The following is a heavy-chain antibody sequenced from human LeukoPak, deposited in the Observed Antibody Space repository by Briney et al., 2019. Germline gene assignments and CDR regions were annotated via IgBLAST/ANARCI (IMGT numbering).Heavy chain of an antibody. Sequence: GGSLRLSCAVSGINLSNYGMSWVRQAPGKGLEWVAGISGSGGSTNYADSVKGRFTISRDNPKNTLFLQMKSLRAEGTAVYFCAKRGVVIRVILVGFHKEAYYFDSWGQGALVTVSS. CDR2: ISGSGGST. CDR1: GINLSNYG. V-gene: IGHV3-23*01. J-gene: IGHJ4*02. D-gene: IGHD3-22*01. CDR3: AKRGVVIRVILVGFHKEAYYFDS.